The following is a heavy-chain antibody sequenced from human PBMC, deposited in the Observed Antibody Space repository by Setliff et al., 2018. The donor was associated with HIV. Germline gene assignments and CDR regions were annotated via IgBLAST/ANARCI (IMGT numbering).Heavy chain of an antibody. V-gene: IGHV5-51*01. CDR2: IYPGDSDT. CDR3: ARRASKASLDY. CDR1: GYTFTSYW. Sequence: GESLKISCKGSGYTFTSYWIGWVRQMPGKGLEWMGIIYPGDSDTRYSPSFQGRVTISADKSINTAYLQWSSLQASDTAMYYCARRASKASLDYWGLGTLVTVSS. J-gene: IGHJ4*02.